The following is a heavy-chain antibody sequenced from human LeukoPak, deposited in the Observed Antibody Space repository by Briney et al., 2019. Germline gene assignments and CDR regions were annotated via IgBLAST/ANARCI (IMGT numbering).Heavy chain of an antibody. CDR2: ISGSGSGGST. V-gene: IGHV3-23*01. J-gene: IGHJ4*02. Sequence: GGSLRLSCAASGFTFSSSAMSWVRQAPGKGLEWVSNISGSGSGGSTYYADSVKGRFTISRDNSKNTLYLQMNSLRAEDTAVYYCAKLWFGELFDYWGQGTLVTVSS. CDR3: AKLWFGELFDY. CDR1: GFTFSSSA. D-gene: IGHD3-10*01.